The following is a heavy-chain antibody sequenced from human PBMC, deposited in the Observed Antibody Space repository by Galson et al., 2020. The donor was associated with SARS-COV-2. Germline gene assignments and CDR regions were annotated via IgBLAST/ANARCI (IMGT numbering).Heavy chain of an antibody. CDR2: ISYDGSNK. J-gene: IGHJ4*02. CDR1: GFTFSSYA. V-gene: IGHV3-30-3*01. Sequence: TGGSLRLSCAASGFTFSSYAMHWVRQAPGKGLEWVAVISYDGSNKYYADSVKGRFTISRDNSKNTLYLQMNSLRAEDTAVYYCAPDYYDSSGYYYGWGYWGQGTLVTVSS. D-gene: IGHD3-22*01. CDR3: APDYYDSSGYYYGWGY.